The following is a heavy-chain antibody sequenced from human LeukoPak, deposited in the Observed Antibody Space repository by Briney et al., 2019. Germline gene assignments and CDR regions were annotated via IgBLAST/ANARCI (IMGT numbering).Heavy chain of an antibody. V-gene: IGHV3-30*03. Sequence: GTSLRLSCAASGFTFTSYGMHWVRQAPGKGLEWVALITYDGYYKYYSDSVKGRFTISSDTSKNTLYLQMNSLRAEDTAVYYCARDLSPVVRASPMGYWGQGTLVTASS. CDR1: GFTFTSYG. D-gene: IGHD3-10*01. J-gene: IGHJ4*02. CDR3: ARDLSPVVRASPMGY. CDR2: ITYDGYYK.